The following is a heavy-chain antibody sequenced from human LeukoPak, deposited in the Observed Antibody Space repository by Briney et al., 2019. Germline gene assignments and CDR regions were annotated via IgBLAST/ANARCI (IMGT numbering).Heavy chain of an antibody. CDR1: GDSVSRNSIA. D-gene: IGHD3-10*01. CDR2: TYYRSKWYY. Sequence: SQTLSLSCAISGDSVSRNSIAWNWIRQSPSRGLEWLGRTYYRSKWYYDSAVSVKSRITINPDTSKNQFSLQLTSVTAEDTAVYYWASGSDLDCWGQGTLVTVSS. J-gene: IGHJ4*02. CDR3: ASGSDLDC. V-gene: IGHV6-1*01.